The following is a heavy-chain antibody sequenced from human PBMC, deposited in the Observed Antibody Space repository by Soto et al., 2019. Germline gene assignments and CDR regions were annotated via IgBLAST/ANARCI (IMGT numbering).Heavy chain of an antibody. J-gene: IGHJ4*02. D-gene: IGHD3-3*01. Sequence: PSETLSLTCAVSGGSISSSNWWSWVRQPPGKGLEWIGEIYHSGSTNYNPSLKSRVTISXXXXXXQXSXKXXSVTAXDRGVYYCARGVDSWSGYLFWGQGTPVTVSS. CDR2: IYHSGST. V-gene: IGHV4-4*02. CDR1: GGSISSSNW. CDR3: ARGVDSWSGYLF.